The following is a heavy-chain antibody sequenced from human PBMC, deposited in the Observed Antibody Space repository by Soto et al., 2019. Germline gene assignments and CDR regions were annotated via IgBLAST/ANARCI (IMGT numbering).Heavy chain of an antibody. J-gene: IGHJ4*02. CDR1: GFTFSSYG. CDR2: IWSDGSNT. CDR3: VRTSLVVAAATREDY. V-gene: IGHV3-33*03. Sequence: GGSLRLSCAASGFTFSSYGMHWVRQAPGKGLEWVAGIWSDGSNTNYADSVKGRFTISRDNAKNTLYLQMNSLRAEDTAVYYCVRTSLVVAAATREDYWGQGTLVTVSS. D-gene: IGHD2-15*01.